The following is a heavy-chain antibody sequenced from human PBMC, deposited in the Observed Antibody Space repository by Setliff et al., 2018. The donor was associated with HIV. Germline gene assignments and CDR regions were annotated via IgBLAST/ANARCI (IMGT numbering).Heavy chain of an antibody. V-gene: IGHV1-2*06. CDR2: INLNSGGT. D-gene: IGHD2-2*02. CDR3: ARSSISEYLLYY. J-gene: IGHJ4*01. CDR1: GYTSTGYY. Sequence: ASVKVSCKASGYTSTGYYVHWVRQAPGQGLEWMGRINLNSGGTTYAQRFQGRVTMKWETSISTDYMELSRLTSDGTAVYYCARSSISEYLLYYWGHGTLVTVSS.